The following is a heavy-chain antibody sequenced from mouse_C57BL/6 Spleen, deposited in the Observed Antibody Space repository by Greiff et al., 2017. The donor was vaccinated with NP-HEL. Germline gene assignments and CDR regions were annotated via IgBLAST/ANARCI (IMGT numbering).Heavy chain of an antibody. CDR3: ARRDSSGYYY. J-gene: IGHJ2*01. D-gene: IGHD3-2*02. V-gene: IGHV1-69*01. CDR1: GYTFTSYW. CDR2: IDPSDSYT. Sequence: QVQLQQPGAELVMPGASVKLSCKASGYTFTSYWMHWVKQSPGQGLEWIGEIDPSDSYTNYNQKFKGKSTLTVDKSSSTAYMQLSSLTSEDSAVYYCARRDSSGYYYWGQGTTLTVSS.